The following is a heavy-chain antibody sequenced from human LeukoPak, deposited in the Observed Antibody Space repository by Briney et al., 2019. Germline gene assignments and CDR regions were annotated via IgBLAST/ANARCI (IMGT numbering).Heavy chain of an antibody. D-gene: IGHD5-24*01. CDR2: INPSGGST. CDR3: ARDGYNYAFDI. Sequence: ASVKVSCKASGGTFSSYAISWVRQAPGQGLEWMGIINPSGGSTSYAQKFQGRVTMTRDTSTSTVYMELSSLRSEDTAVYYCARDGYNYAFDIWGQGTMVTVSS. J-gene: IGHJ3*02. V-gene: IGHV1-46*01. CDR1: GGTFSSYA.